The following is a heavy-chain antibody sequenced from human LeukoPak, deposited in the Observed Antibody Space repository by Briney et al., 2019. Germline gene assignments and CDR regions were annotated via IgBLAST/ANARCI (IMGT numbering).Heavy chain of an antibody. CDR1: GFTFSSYA. CDR3: AAPEKQWHIFDY. D-gene: IGHD6-19*01. CDR2: ISFDGSNK. V-gene: IGHV3-30*04. J-gene: IGHJ4*02. Sequence: GGSLRLSCAASGFTFSSYAMHWVRQAPGKGLEWVAVISFDGSNKYYADSVKGRFTISRDNTKNTLYLQMNSLRAEDTAVYYCAAPEKQWHIFDYWGQGTLVTVSS.